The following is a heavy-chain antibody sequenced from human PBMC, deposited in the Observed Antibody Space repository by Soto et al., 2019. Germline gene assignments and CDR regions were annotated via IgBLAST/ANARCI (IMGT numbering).Heavy chain of an antibody. CDR2: IYWGDDK. CDR3: AHLTTVTLALDF. CDR1: GFSLSTSGVA. J-gene: IGHJ4*02. Sequence: QITLKESGPPLVKPTQSLTLTCTFSGFSLSTSGVAVGWIRQPPGKALEWLALIYWGDDKRYSQSLKSRLAITKDTSKNPVVLTMTNVNPVDTATYYCAHLTTVTLALDFWGQGTLVTVSS. V-gene: IGHV2-5*02. D-gene: IGHD4-17*01.